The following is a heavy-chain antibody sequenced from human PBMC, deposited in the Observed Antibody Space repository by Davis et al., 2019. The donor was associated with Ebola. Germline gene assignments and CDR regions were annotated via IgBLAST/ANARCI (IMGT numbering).Heavy chain of an antibody. CDR1: GYTFTSYD. V-gene: IGHV1-8*01. CDR3: ARLCSSSCPNDY. CDR2: INPVGGNT. Sequence: ASVKVSCKASGYTFTSYDINWVRQAPGQGPEWMGIINPVGGNTVYAQEFQGRVTMTRDTSISTAYMELSRLRYDDTAVYYCARLCSSSCPNDYWGQGTLVTVSS. J-gene: IGHJ4*02. D-gene: IGHD6-13*01.